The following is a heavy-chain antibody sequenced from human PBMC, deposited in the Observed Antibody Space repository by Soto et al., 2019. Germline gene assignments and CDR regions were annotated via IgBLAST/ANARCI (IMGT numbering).Heavy chain of an antibody. V-gene: IGHV1-69*13. D-gene: IGHD4-17*01. CDR1: GGTFSSYT. Sequence: GASVKVSCKASGGTFSSYTISWVRQAPGQGLEWMGGIIPVFGTANYAQKFQGRVTITADESTNIVYMDVTSLRSEDTAVYYCARGDATKIVVTTYYAMDVWGQGTTVTV. CDR3: ARGDATKIVVTTYYAMDV. CDR2: IIPVFGTA. J-gene: IGHJ6*02.